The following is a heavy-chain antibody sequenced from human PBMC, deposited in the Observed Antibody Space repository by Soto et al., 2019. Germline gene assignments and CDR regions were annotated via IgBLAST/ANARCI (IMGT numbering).Heavy chain of an antibody. J-gene: IGHJ4*02. CDR3: AKRRGYCSGGSCYFNPFDY. V-gene: IGHV3-23*01. Sequence: GGSLRLSCAASGFTFSSYAMSWVRQAPGKGLEWVSAISGSGGSTYYADSVKGRFTISRDNSKNTPYLQMNSLRAEDTAVYYCAKRRGYCSGGSCYFNPFDYWGQGTLVTVSS. CDR1: GFTFSSYA. D-gene: IGHD2-15*01. CDR2: ISGSGGST.